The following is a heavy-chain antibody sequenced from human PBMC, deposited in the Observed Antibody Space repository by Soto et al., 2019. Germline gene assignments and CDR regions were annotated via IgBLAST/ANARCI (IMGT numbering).Heavy chain of an antibody. CDR3: ARQWTYSYGSGSYHTLDY. CDR1: GYTFTSYA. D-gene: IGHD3-10*01. J-gene: IGHJ4*02. V-gene: IGHV1-3*01. Sequence: QVQLVQSGAEVKKPGASVKVSCKASGYTFTSYAMHWVRQAPGQRLEWMGWINAGNGNTKYSQKFQGRVTITRDTTASTAYMELSSLRSEDTAVYYCARQWTYSYGSGSYHTLDYWGQGSLVTVSS. CDR2: INAGNGNT.